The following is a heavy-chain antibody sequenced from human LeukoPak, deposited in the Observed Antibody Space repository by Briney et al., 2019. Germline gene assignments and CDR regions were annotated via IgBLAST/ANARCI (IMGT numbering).Heavy chain of an antibody. CDR2: MNPNSGNT. J-gene: IGHJ6*02. CDR3: ASQLVGFSWIGRYYYYGMDV. CDR1: GYTFTSYD. D-gene: IGHD6-13*01. V-gene: IGHV1-8*01. Sequence: ASVKVSCKASGYTFTSYDINWVRQATGQGLEWMGWMNPNSGNTGYAQKFQGRVTMTRNTSISTAYMELSNLRSEDTAVYYCASQLVGFSWIGRYYYYGMDVWGQGTTVTVSS.